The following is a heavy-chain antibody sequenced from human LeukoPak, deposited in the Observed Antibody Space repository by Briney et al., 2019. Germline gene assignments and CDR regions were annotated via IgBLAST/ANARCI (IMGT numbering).Heavy chain of an antibody. J-gene: IGHJ4*02. CDR1: GFTFSNYW. Sequence: GGSLRLSCAASGFTFSNYWMNWVRQAPGKGLEWVANIRQDGSEKNYAASVKGRFTISRDNAKNSLYLQMNSLRVEDTALYYCARDRAMDDYWGQGTLVTVSS. V-gene: IGHV3-7*01. D-gene: IGHD5-18*01. CDR2: IRQDGSEK. CDR3: ARDRAMDDY.